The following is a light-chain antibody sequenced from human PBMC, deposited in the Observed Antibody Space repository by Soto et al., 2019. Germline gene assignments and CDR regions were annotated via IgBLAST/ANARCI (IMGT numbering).Light chain of an antibody. Sequence: QSVLTQPPSVSGAPGQRVTISCTGSSSNIGARYDVHWYQQLPGTAPKLLIFGNNNRPSGVPDRFSGSKSGTSASLAITGLQAEDEADYDCQSYDSSLSAYVFGTGTKLTVL. CDR1: SSNIGARYD. CDR2: GNN. CDR3: QSYDSSLSAYV. V-gene: IGLV1-40*01. J-gene: IGLJ1*01.